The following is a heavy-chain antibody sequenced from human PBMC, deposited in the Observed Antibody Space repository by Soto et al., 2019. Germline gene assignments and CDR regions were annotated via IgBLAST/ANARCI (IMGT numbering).Heavy chain of an antibody. Sequence: EGPLRLSCVASQFPFDVYSMHWVRQAPGKGLEWVSYIRHTTSATFYADAVKGRFTISRDNRKNSLFLQMNSLRDDDTGVYFCARDRGSSGMFELDVWGPGTLVTVSS. D-gene: IGHD6-19*01. CDR2: IRHTTSAT. CDR3: ARDRGSSGMFELDV. J-gene: IGHJ3*01. V-gene: IGHV3-48*02. CDR1: QFPFDVYS.